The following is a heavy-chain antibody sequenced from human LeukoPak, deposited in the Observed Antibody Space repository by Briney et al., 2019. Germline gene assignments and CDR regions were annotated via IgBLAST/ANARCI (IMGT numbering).Heavy chain of an antibody. CDR2: INHSGST. Sequence: PSETLSLTCAVYGGSFSGYYWSWIRQPPGKGLESIGEINHSGSTNYNPSLKSRVTISVDTSKNQFSLKLSSVTAADTAVYYCARDRGSPQSYFDYWGQRTLVTVSS. J-gene: IGHJ4*02. D-gene: IGHD1-26*01. CDR1: GGSFSGYY. CDR3: ARDRGSPQSYFDY. V-gene: IGHV4-34*01.